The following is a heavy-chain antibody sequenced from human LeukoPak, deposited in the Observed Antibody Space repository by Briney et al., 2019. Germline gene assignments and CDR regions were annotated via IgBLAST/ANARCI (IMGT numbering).Heavy chain of an antibody. CDR3: ARGHNWDDVFDI. V-gene: IGHV4-59*01. CDR1: GGSISNYY. D-gene: IGHD1-20*01. CDR2: IYDSGNS. J-gene: IGHJ3*02. Sequence: PSETLSLTCTVSGGSISNYYWSWIRQPTGKGLEWIAYIYDSGNSNYNPSLKSRVIISLDTSKNQFSLKLTSVTAADTAVYYCARGHNWDDVFDIWGQGTMVTVSS.